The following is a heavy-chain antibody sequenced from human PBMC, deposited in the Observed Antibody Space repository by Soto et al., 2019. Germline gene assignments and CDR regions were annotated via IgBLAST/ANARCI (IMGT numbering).Heavy chain of an antibody. J-gene: IGHJ5*02. CDR1: GYSISSGYY. CDR2: IYHSGST. Sequence: SETLSLTCAVSGYSISSGYYWGWIRQPPGKGLEWIGSIYHSGSTYYNPSLKSRVTISVDTSKNQFSLKLSSVTAADTAVYYCARSYYDFWSGYCTGDWFDPWGQGTLVTVSS. CDR3: ARSYYDFWSGYCTGDWFDP. D-gene: IGHD3-3*01. V-gene: IGHV4-38-2*01.